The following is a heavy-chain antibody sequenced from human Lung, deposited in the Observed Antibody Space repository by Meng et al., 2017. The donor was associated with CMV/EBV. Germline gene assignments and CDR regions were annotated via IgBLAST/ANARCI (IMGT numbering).Heavy chain of an antibody. CDR2: IYSGGIT. D-gene: IGHD3-22*01. CDR1: GFTVSSNY. J-gene: IGHJ2*01. Sequence: SXAASGFTVSSNYMNWVRQAPGKGLEWVSVIYSGGITYYADSVKGRFTISRDNSKNTLYLQMNSLRAEDTAVYYCARDRRGDSSGYVFGTGYFDLWGRGXLVXVSS. CDR3: ARDRRGDSSGYVFGTGYFDL. V-gene: IGHV3-53*01.